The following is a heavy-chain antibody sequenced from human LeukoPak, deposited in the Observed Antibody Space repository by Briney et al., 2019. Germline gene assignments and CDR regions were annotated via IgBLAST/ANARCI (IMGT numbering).Heavy chain of an antibody. J-gene: IGHJ4*02. Sequence: GGSLRLSCAASGFTFSSYEMNWVRQAPGKGLEWVSYISSSGSTIYYADSVKGRFTISRDNVKNSLYLQMNSLRAEDTAVYYCATRDGYNYVPPYWGQGTLVTVSS. CDR1: GFTFSSYE. D-gene: IGHD5-24*01. CDR3: ATRDGYNYVPPY. CDR2: ISSSGSTI. V-gene: IGHV3-48*03.